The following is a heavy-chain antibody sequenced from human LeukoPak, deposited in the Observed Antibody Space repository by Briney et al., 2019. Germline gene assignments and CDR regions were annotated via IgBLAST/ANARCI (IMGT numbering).Heavy chain of an antibody. D-gene: IGHD1-20*01. CDR2: IYTSGST. CDR3: ARDDSANWNDVNKAFDI. Sequence: SQTLSLTCTVSGGSISSGSYYWGWIRQPAGKGLEWIGRIYTSGSTNYNPSLKSRVTISVDTSKNQFSLKLSSVTAADTAVYYCARDDSANWNDVNKAFDIWGQGTMVTVSS. V-gene: IGHV4-61*02. CDR1: GGSISSGSYY. J-gene: IGHJ3*02.